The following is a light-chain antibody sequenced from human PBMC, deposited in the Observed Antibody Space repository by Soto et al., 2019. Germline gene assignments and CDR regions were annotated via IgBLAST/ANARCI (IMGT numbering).Light chain of an antibody. V-gene: IGKV1-5*03. Sequence: DFQMTQSPSTLSASVGDSVTITCRASQSIHTWLAWYQQKPGRTPKLLIYKASVLESGVPSRFSGSGSGTEFTLTISSLQPDDFATYCCQQYNSHPYTFGRGTKLQIK. CDR2: KAS. CDR1: QSIHTW. J-gene: IGKJ2*01. CDR3: QQYNSHPYT.